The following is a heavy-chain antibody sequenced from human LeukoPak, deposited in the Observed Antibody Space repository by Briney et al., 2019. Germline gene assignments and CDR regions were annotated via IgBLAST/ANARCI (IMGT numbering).Heavy chain of an antibody. Sequence: GGSLRLSCAASGFTFSSYEMNWVRRAPGKGLEWVSYISSSGSTIYYADSVKGRFTISRDNAKNSLYLQMNSLRAEDTAVYYCARVDPYFDYWGQGILVTVSS. V-gene: IGHV3-48*03. J-gene: IGHJ4*02. D-gene: IGHD3-9*01. CDR2: ISSSGSTI. CDR3: ARVDPYFDY. CDR1: GFTFSSYE.